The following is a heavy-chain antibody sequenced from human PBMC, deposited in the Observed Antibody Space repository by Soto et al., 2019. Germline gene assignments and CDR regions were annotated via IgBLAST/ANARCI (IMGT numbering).Heavy chain of an antibody. J-gene: IGHJ4*02. D-gene: IGHD3-10*01. Sequence: QVQLVESGGGVVQPGRSLRLSCAASGFTFSSYGMHWVRQAPGKGLEWVAVIWYDGSNKYYADSGKGRFTISRDNSKNTLYLQMNSLRAEDTAVYYCARNYYGSGSEEFDYWGQGTLVTVSS. CDR3: ARNYYGSGSEEFDY. CDR1: GFTFSSYG. V-gene: IGHV3-33*03. CDR2: IWYDGSNK.